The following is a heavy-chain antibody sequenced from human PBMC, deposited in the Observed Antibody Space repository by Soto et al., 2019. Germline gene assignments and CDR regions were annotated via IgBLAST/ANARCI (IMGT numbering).Heavy chain of an antibody. V-gene: IGHV3-7*03. CDR2: IRQDASER. J-gene: IGHJ6*02. Sequence: GGSLRLSCAASGFTFSSYWMSWVRQAPGKGLEWVANIRQDASERHYVDSVKGRFTISRDNAKDSLYLQMNSLRAEDTAVYYCARGITVDVWGQGTTVTVSS. CDR1: GFTFSSYW. CDR3: ARGITVDV.